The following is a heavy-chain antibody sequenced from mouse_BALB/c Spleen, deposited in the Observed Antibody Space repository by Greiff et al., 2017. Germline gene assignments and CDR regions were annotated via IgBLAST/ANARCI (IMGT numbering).Heavy chain of an antibody. D-gene: IGHD1-1*01. Sequence: EVQLQQSGPELVKPGASVKISCKASGYSFTGYYMHWVKQSHVKSLEWIGRINPYNGATSYNQNFKDKASLTVDKSSSTAYMELHSLTSEDSAVYYCARAEYYYGSSPLDYWGQGTTRTVSS. CDR2: INPYNGAT. CDR1: GYSFTGYY. CDR3: ARAEYYYGSSPLDY. J-gene: IGHJ2*01. V-gene: IGHV1-31*01.